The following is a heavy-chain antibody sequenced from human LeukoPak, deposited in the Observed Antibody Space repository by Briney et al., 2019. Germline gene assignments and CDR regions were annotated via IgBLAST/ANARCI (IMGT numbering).Heavy chain of an antibody. CDR3: ARDYSWYAFDI. CDR2: IKQDGSEK. CDR1: GFTFSDYW. J-gene: IGHJ3*02. V-gene: IGHV3-7*01. D-gene: IGHD6-13*01. Sequence: PGGSLRLSCAASGFTFSDYWMTWVRQAPGKGLEWVANIKQDGSEKYYLDSVKGRFTISRDNAKNSLYLQMNSLRVEDTAVYYCARDYSWYAFDIWGQGTMVAVSS.